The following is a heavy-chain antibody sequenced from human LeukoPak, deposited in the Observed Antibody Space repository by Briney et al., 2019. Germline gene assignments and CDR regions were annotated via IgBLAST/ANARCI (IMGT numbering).Heavy chain of an antibody. CDR2: ISSSSSTI. CDR1: GFTFSNYN. CDR3: PRENYADLFDY. D-gene: IGHD4-17*01. V-gene: IGHV3-48*01. J-gene: IGHJ4*02. Sequence: PGGSLRLSCAASGFTFSNYNMNWVRQAPGKGLECISFISSSSSTIYYADSVKGRFTISRDNAKNSLFLQMSSLRAEDTAVYYCPRENYADLFDYWGQGTLVTVSS.